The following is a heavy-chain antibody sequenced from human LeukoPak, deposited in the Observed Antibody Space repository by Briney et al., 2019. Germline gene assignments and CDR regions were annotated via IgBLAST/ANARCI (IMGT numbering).Heavy chain of an antibody. CDR2: INWNGGST. V-gene: IGHV3-20*04. J-gene: IGHJ6*03. Sequence: GGSLRLSCAASGFTFSSYGMSWVRQAPGKGLEWVSGINWNGGSTGYADSVKGRFTISRDNAKNSLYLQMNSLRAEDTALYYCARDSSGRYFRHYYMDVWGKGTTVTVSS. CDR1: GFTFSSYG. D-gene: IGHD6-19*01. CDR3: ARDSSGRYFRHYYMDV.